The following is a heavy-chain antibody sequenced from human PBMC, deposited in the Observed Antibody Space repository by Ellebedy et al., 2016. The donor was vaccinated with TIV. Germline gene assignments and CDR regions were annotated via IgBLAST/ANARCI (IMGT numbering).Heavy chain of an antibody. V-gene: IGHV1-8*03. J-gene: IGHJ5*02. D-gene: IGHD1-20*01. CDR3: ARCVTGTKNGNWFDP. CDR1: GYTFTSYD. Sequence: AASVKVSCKASGYTFTSYDINWVRQATGQGLEWMGWMNPNSGNTGYAQKFQGRVTITRNTSISTAYMELSSLRSEDTAVYYCARCVTGTKNGNWFDPWGQGTLVTVSS. CDR2: MNPNSGNT.